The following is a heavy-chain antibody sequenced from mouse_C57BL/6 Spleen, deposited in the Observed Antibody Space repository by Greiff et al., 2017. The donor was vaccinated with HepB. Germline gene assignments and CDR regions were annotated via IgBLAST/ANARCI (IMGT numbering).Heavy chain of an antibody. J-gene: IGHJ3*01. Sequence: QVQLQQPGAELVKPGASVKLSCKASGYTFTSYWMHWVKQRPGQGLEWIGMIHPNSGSTNYNEKFKSKAPLTVDKSSSTAYMQLSSLTSEDSAVYYCARGGIYYGNYEGAYWGQGTLVTVSA. V-gene: IGHV1-64*01. D-gene: IGHD2-1*01. CDR3: ARGGIYYGNYEGAY. CDR1: GYTFTSYW. CDR2: IHPNSGST.